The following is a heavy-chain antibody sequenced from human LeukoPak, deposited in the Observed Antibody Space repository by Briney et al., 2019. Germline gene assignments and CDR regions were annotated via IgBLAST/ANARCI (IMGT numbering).Heavy chain of an antibody. Sequence: GRSLRLSCAASGLTFSSYAMSWVRQAPGKGLEWVSAISGSGGSTYYADSVKGRFTISRDNSKNTLYLQMNSLRAEDTAVYYCAKDLIVGATRGAFDIWGQGTMVTVSS. CDR2: ISGSGGST. CDR1: GLTFSSYA. V-gene: IGHV3-23*01. J-gene: IGHJ3*02. D-gene: IGHD1-26*01. CDR3: AKDLIVGATRGAFDI.